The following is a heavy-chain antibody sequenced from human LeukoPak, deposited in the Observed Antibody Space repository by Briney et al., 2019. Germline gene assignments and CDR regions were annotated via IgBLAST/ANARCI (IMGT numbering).Heavy chain of an antibody. CDR1: GYTFTNYY. J-gene: IGHJ6*02. CDR2: INPSGGST. D-gene: IGHD2-8*01. V-gene: IGHV1-46*01. CDR3: ARNNVIDV. Sequence: ASVTVSCKASGYTFTNYYMHWVRQAPGQGLEWMGIINPSGGSTSHTQKFQGRVTLTRDTSTSTVHMELSSVRAEDSSLYPCARNNVIDVWGQGTTVIVSS.